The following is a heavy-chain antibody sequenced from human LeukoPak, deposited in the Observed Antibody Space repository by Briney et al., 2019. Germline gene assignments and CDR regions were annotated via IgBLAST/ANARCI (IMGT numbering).Heavy chain of an antibody. CDR3: SKEMYGSGSYRASDTFDI. CDR1: GFTFDDYA. Sequence: GGSLRLSCAASGFTFDDYAMHWVRQAPGKGLEWVSGISWNSGAIAYADSVRGRFTISRDNAKNFLYLQMNSLRTEDTALYYCSKEMYGSGSYRASDTFDIRGQGTMVTVSA. CDR2: ISWNSGAI. J-gene: IGHJ3*02. D-gene: IGHD3-10*01. V-gene: IGHV3-9*01.